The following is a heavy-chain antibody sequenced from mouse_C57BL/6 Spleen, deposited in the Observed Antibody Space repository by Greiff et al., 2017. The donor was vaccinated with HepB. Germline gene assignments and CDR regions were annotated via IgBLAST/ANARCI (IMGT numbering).Heavy chain of an antibody. J-gene: IGHJ2*01. Sequence: QVQLQQPGAELVMPGASVKLSCKASGYTFTSYWMHWVKQRPGQGLEWIGEIDPSDSYTNYNQKFKGKSTLTVDKSSSTAYMQLRSLTSEDSAVYYGARTYYSNYFDYWGQGTTLTVSS. V-gene: IGHV1-69*01. CDR3: ARTYYSNYFDY. CDR2: IDPSDSYT. D-gene: IGHD2-5*01. CDR1: GYTFTSYW.